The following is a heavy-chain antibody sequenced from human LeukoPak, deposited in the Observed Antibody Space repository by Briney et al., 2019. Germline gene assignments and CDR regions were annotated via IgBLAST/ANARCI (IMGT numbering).Heavy chain of an antibody. D-gene: IGHD3-10*01. J-gene: IGHJ3*02. V-gene: IGHV1-8*01. CDR1: GYTFTSYD. CDR2: MNPNSGNT. CDR3: ARVAKRSLDYYGSGTDAFDI. Sequence: ASVKVSCKASGYTFTSYDINWVRQATGQWLEWMGWMNPNSGNTGYAQKFQGRVTMTRNTSISTAYMELSSLRSEDTAVYYCARVAKRSLDYYGSGTDAFDIWGQGTMVTVSS.